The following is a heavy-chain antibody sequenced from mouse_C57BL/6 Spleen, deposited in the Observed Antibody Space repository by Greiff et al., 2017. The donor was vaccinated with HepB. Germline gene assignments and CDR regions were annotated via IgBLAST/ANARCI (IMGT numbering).Heavy chain of an antibody. D-gene: IGHD2-2*01. CDR2: IRSKSNNYAT. J-gene: IGHJ3*01. CDR3: VRGGGYDRAWFAY. V-gene: IGHV10-1*01. CDR1: GFSFNTYA. Sequence: EVQRVESGGGLVQPKGSLKLSCAASGFSFNTYAMNWVRQAPGKGLEWVARIRSKSNNYATYYADSVKDRFTISRDDSESMLYLQMNNLKTEDTAMYYCVRGGGYDRAWFAYWGQGTLVTVSA.